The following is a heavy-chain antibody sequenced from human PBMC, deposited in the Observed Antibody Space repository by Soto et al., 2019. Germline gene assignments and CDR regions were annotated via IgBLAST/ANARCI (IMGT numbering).Heavy chain of an antibody. D-gene: IGHD6-19*01. CDR1: GGSISSYY. V-gene: IGHV4-59*01. CDR3: SRRSSGWYFDY. Sequence: SETLSLTCTVSGGSISSYYGSWIRQPPGKGLEWIGYIYYSGSTNYNPSLKSRVTISVDTSKNQFSLKLSSVTAADTAVYYCSRRSSGWYFDYWGQGTLVTVSS. J-gene: IGHJ4*02. CDR2: IYYSGST.